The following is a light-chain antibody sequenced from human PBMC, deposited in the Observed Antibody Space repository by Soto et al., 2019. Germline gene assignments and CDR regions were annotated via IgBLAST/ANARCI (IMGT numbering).Light chain of an antibody. J-gene: IGLJ3*02. CDR3: QSYDSSLSGWV. CDR1: SPNIGAGYD. CDR2: GNS. Sequence: QSVLTQPPSVSGAPGQRVTISCTGSSPNIGAGYDVHWYQQLPGTAPKLLIYGNSNRPSGVPDRFSGAKSGTSASLAITGLQAADEADYYGQSYDSSLSGWVFGGGTKLTVL. V-gene: IGLV1-40*01.